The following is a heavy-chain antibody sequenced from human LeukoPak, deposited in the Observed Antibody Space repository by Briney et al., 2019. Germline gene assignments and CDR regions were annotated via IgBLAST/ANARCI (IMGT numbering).Heavy chain of an antibody. Sequence: GGSLRLSCAASGFTFSDYYMSWIRQAPGKGLEWVSYISSSGSTIYYADSVKGRFTISRDNAKNSLYLQMNSLRAEDTAVYSCARTDEDYYDSSGYPLLSYWGQGTLVTVSS. CDR1: GFTFSDYY. CDR3: ARTDEDYYDSSGYPLLSY. V-gene: IGHV3-11*01. CDR2: ISSSGSTI. J-gene: IGHJ4*02. D-gene: IGHD3-22*01.